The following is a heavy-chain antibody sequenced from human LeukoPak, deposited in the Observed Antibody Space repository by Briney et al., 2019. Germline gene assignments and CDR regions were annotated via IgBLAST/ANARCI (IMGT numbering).Heavy chain of an antibody. J-gene: IGHJ4*02. CDR2: IKQDGSEK. CDR1: GFTFSSYW. Sequence: GGSLRLSCAASGFTFSSYWMSWVRQAPGKGLEWAANIKQDGSEKYYVDSVKGRFTISRDNAKNSLYLQMNSLRAEDTAVYYCARDRASKWELLGFMDYWGQGTLVTVSS. CDR3: ARDRASKWELLGFMDY. D-gene: IGHD1-26*01. V-gene: IGHV3-7*01.